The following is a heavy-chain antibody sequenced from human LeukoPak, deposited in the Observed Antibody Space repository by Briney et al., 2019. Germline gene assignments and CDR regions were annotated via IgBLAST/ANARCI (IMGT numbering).Heavy chain of an antibody. V-gene: IGHV5-51*01. J-gene: IGHJ5*02. D-gene: IGHD3-22*01. Sequence: GESLKISCKGSGYSFASYWIARVRQMPVIGLEWMGIIYPGDSDTRYSPSFQGQVTISVDKSISTAYLQWSSLKASDTAMYYCARRGYYDSSTGKNWFDPWGQGTLVTVSS. CDR3: ARRGYYDSSTGKNWFDP. CDR2: IYPGDSDT. CDR1: GYSFASYW.